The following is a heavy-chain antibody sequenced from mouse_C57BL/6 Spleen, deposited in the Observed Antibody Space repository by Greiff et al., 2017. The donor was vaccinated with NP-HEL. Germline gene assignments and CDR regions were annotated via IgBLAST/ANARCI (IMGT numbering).Heavy chain of an antibody. Sequence: EVQLQQSGPGMVKPSQSLSLTCTVTGYSITSGYDWHWIRHFPGNKLEWMGYISYSGSTNYNPSLKSRISITHDTSKNHFFLKLNSVTTEDTATYYCARRGYGSPFGYWGQGTTLTVSS. V-gene: IGHV3-1*01. J-gene: IGHJ2*01. CDR2: ISYSGST. CDR1: GYSITSGYD. CDR3: ARRGYGSPFGY. D-gene: IGHD1-1*01.